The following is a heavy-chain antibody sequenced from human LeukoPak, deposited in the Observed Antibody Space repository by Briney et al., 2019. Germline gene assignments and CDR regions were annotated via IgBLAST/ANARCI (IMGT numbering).Heavy chain of an antibody. Sequence: GASVKVSCKASGYTFTSYAMNWVRQAPGQGLEWMGWINTNTGNPTYAQGFTGRFVFSLDTSVSTAYLQISSLKAEDTAVYYCARDGLLLWFGEFPDGMDVWGQGTTVTVSS. J-gene: IGHJ6*02. CDR2: INTNTGNP. CDR3: ARDGLLLWFGEFPDGMDV. CDR1: GYTFTSYA. V-gene: IGHV7-4-1*02. D-gene: IGHD3-10*01.